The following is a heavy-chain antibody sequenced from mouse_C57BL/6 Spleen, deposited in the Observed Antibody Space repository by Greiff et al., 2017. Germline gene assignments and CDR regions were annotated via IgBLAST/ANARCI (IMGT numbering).Heavy chain of an antibody. CDR2: ISGGGGNT. CDR3: ARQGGRDYFDY. D-gene: IGHD1-1*02. CDR1: GFTFSSYT. Sequence: DVQLVESGGGLVKPGGSLKLSCAASGFTFSSYTMSWVRQTPEKRLEWVATISGGGGNTYYPDSVKGRFPISRDNAKNTLYLQMSSLRSEDTALYYCARQGGRDYFDYWGQGTTLTVSS. J-gene: IGHJ2*01. V-gene: IGHV5-9*01.